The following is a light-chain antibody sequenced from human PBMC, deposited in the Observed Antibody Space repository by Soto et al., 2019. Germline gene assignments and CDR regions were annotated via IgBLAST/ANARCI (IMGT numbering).Light chain of an antibody. CDR2: DAS. CDR3: QQYNSYPWT. V-gene: IGKV1-5*01. J-gene: IGKJ1*01. Sequence: DIQMIQSPSALSASVGDRVTITCRASQSISRRFAWYQQKPGKAPKLLIYDASSLESGVPAGFSGSGSGTQFTLTISSLQPDDFATYYGQQYNSYPWTFGQGTRVEIK. CDR1: QSISRR.